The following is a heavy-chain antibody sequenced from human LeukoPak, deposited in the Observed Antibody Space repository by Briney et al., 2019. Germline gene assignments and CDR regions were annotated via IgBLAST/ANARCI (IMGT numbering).Heavy chain of an antibody. CDR2: IYGGDNR. V-gene: IGHV3-53*01. CDR1: GFTVSSAY. Sequence: WGSLRLSCAASGFTVSSAYVSWVRQAPGKGLEWVSSIYGGDNREYSDSVKGRFTISRDDSKNTVSLQMSSLRVEDTAVYYCARGPTVSSTWDYWGQGTLVTVSP. CDR3: ARGPTVSSTWDY. D-gene: IGHD2-2*01. J-gene: IGHJ4*02.